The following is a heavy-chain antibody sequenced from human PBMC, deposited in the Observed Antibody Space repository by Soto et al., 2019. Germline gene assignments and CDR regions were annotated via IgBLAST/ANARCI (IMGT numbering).Heavy chain of an antibody. Sequence: QVQLRESGPGLVRPSETLSLNCLVSGVSISNYYWNWIRQPPGKGLEWIANVYYAKSPNYNPSLRSSASISMNTSKRQFPLSLSSVTAAHTAAYYCARADSRHSYSTTTLDYWGQGVLVTVST. V-gene: IGHV4-59*01. CDR3: ARADSRHSYSTTTLDY. CDR2: VYYAKSP. D-gene: IGHD3-10*01. CDR1: GVSISNYY. J-gene: IGHJ4*02.